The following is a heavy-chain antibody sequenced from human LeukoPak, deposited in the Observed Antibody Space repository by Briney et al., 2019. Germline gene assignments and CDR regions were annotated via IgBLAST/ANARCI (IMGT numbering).Heavy chain of an antibody. CDR3: ARHPPNYYYYYMDV. CDR1: GGSISSYY. J-gene: IGHJ6*03. CDR2: IYYSGST. Sequence: SETLSLTCTVSGGSISSYYWSWIRQPPGKGLEWIGYIYYSGSTNYNPSLKSRVTISVDTSKNQFSLKLSSVTAADTAVYYCARHPPNYYYYYMDVWGKGTTVTISS. V-gene: IGHV4-59*08.